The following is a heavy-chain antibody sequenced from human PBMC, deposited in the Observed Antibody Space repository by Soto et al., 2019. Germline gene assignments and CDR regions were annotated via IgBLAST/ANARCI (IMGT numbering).Heavy chain of an antibody. D-gene: IGHD2-2*01. CDR1: GYTFTSYG. J-gene: IGHJ4*02. Sequence: QVQLVQSGAEVKKPGASVKVSCKASGYTFTSYGISWVRQAPGQGLEWMGWISAYNGNTNYARKLQGRVTMTTDTSASTAHRELRRLTSDDTAVNYCTREDPPSLHWGQGTLVTVSS. CDR2: ISAYNGNT. V-gene: IGHV1-18*01. CDR3: TREDPPSLH.